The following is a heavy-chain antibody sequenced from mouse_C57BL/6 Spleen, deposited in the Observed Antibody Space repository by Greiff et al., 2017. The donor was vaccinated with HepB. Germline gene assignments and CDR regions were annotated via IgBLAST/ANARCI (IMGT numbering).Heavy chain of an antibody. CDR1: GFTFSDYY. D-gene: IGHD1-1*01. CDR2: INYDGSST. Sequence: EVHLVESEGGLVQPGSSMKLSCTASGFTFSDYYMAWVRQVPEKGLEWVANINYDGSSTYYLDSLKSRFIISRDNAKNILYLQMSSLKSEDTATYYCARGYYGSSHAMDYWGQGTSVTVSS. J-gene: IGHJ4*01. V-gene: IGHV5-16*01. CDR3: ARGYYGSSHAMDY.